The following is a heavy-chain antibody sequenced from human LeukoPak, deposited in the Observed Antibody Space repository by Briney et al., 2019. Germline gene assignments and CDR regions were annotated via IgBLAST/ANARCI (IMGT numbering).Heavy chain of an antibody. J-gene: IGHJ5*02. CDR1: GFTFSNYE. CDR2: ISTSGGTI. Sequence: PGGSLRLSCVGSGFTFSNYEMNWVRQAPGKGLEWISYISTSGGTIYYADSVEGRFTISRDNAKNSLYLQLNSLRAEDTAVYYCARVIRSGYNWFDPWGQGTLVTVSS. D-gene: IGHD3-16*01. CDR3: ARVIRSGYNWFDP. V-gene: IGHV3-48*03.